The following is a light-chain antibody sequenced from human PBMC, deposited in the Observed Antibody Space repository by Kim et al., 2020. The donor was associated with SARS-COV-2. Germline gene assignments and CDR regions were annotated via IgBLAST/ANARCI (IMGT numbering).Light chain of an antibody. J-gene: IGLJ3*02. Sequence: ASVKLTCTLSSGHSTYAIAWHQQQPEKGTRYLMRLNTDGSHNKGDGIPDRFSVSSSGAERYLTISSLQSEDEADYYCQTWGTGILVFGGGTQLTVL. CDR2: LNTDGSH. V-gene: IGLV4-69*01. CDR3: QTWGTGILV. CDR1: SGHSTYA.